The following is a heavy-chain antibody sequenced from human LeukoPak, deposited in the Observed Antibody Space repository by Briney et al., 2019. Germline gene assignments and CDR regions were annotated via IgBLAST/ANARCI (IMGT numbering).Heavy chain of an antibody. J-gene: IGHJ4*02. V-gene: IGHV3-53*01. CDR2: IYSGGST. CDR1: GFTVSSNY. D-gene: IGHD3-22*01. Sequence: PGGSLRLSCAASGFTVSSNYMSWVRQAPGKGLEWVSVIYSGGSTYCADSVKGRFTVSRDNSKNTLYLQMNSLRAEDTAVYYCAGDNRYYYDSSGSYGEWGQGTLVTVSS. CDR3: AGDNRYYYDSSGSYGE.